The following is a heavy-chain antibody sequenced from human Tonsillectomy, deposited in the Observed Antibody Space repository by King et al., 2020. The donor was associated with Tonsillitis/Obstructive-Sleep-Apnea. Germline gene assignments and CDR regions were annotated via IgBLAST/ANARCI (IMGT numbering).Heavy chain of an antibody. CDR3: ARGPYYDFWGGQSPYYDMDV. CDR1: AYTFTGYY. D-gene: IGHD3-3*01. V-gene: IGHV1-2*07. Sequence: HVQLVESGAEVKKPGASVKVSCKASAYTFTGYYMHWVRQAPGQGLEWMGWINPNSGGTNYAHKFQGRVTMTRDTSISTAYMELSRLRSDDTAVYYCARGPYYDFWGGQSPYYDMDVWGQGTTVTVSS. J-gene: IGHJ6*02. CDR2: INPNSGGT.